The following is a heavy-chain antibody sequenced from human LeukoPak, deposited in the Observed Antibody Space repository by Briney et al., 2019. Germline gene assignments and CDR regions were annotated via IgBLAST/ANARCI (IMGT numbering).Heavy chain of an antibody. D-gene: IGHD4-17*01. CDR2: IIPIFGTA. Sequence: GASVKVSCKASGGTFSSYAISWVRQAPGQGLEWMGRIIPIFGTANYAQKFQGRVTITTDESTSTAYMELSSLRSEDTAVYYCASPEVTTFYWFDPWGQGTLVTVSS. CDR3: ASPEVTTFYWFDP. V-gene: IGHV1-69*05. J-gene: IGHJ5*02. CDR1: GGTFSSYA.